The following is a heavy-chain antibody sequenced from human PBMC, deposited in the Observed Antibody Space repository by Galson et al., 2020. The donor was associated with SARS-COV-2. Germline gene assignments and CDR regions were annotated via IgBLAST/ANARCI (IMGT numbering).Heavy chain of an antibody. CDR1: GGSFSGYY. Sequence: SETLSLTCAVYGGSFSGYYWSWIRQPPGNGLEWIGEINHSGSTNYNPSLKSRVTISVDTSKNQFSLKLSSVTAADTAVYYCAITYYYGSGSYPNFDYWGQGTLVTVSS. V-gene: IGHV4-34*01. D-gene: IGHD3-10*01. CDR3: AITYYYGSGSYPNFDY. J-gene: IGHJ4*02. CDR2: INHSGST.